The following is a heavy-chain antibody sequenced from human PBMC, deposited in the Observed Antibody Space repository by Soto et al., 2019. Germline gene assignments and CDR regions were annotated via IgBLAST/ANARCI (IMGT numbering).Heavy chain of an antibody. CDR3: ARDVGATPYYYYMDV. J-gene: IGHJ6*03. CDR2: IYYSGST. CDR1: GGSISSYY. V-gene: IGHV4-59*01. D-gene: IGHD2-15*01. Sequence: SETLSLTCTVSGGSISSYYWSWIRQPPGKGLEWIGYIYYSGSTNYNPSLKSRVTISVDTSKNQFSLKLSSVTAADTAVYYCARDVGATPYYYYMDVWGKGTTVTVSS.